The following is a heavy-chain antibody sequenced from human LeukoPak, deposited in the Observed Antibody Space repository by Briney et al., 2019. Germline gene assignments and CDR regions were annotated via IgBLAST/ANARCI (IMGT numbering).Heavy chain of an antibody. CDR3: ATYRQVLLPFES. J-gene: IGHJ4*02. Sequence: GGSLRLSCAASGFTFSSYEVNWVRQAPGKGLEWVSSIFPSGGEIHYADSVRGRFTISRDNSKSTLSLQMNSLRAEDTAIYYCATYRQVLLPFESWGQGTLVTVSS. D-gene: IGHD2-8*02. CDR1: GFTFSSYE. CDR2: IFPSGGEI. V-gene: IGHV3-23*01.